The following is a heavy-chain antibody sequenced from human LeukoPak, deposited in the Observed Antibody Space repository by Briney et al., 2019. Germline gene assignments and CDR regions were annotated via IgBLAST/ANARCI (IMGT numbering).Heavy chain of an antibody. CDR1: GFTVSSNY. CDR2: IYSGGST. CDR3: ARSIAAVGPFDY. V-gene: IGHV3-53*01. D-gene: IGHD6-13*01. Sequence: GGSLRLSCAASGFTVSSNYMSCVRQAPGKGLEWVSVIYSGGSTYYADSVKGRFTISRDNSKNTLYLQMKSLRAEDTAVYYCARSIAAVGPFDYWGQGTLVTVSS. J-gene: IGHJ4*02.